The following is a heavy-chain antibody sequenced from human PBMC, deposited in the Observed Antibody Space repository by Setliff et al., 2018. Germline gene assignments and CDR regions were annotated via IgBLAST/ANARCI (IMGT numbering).Heavy chain of an antibody. CDR1: GFTFSSYW. J-gene: IGHJ6*02. CDR3: ARGGAEFGVHGPPHYYYGMAV. D-gene: IGHD3-10*01. CDR2: IKQDGSVK. V-gene: IGHV3-7*01. Sequence: GGSLRLSCAASGFTFSSYWMNWVRQAPGKGLEWVANIKQDGSVKNYVDSVEGRFTISRDNSKNTVFLHMKSLRAEDTALYYCARGGAEFGVHGPPHYYYGMAVWGQGTTVTVSS.